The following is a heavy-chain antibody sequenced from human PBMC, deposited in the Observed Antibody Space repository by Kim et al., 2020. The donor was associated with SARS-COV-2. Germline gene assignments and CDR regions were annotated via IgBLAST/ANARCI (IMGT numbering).Heavy chain of an antibody. D-gene: IGHD5-12*01. CDR1: GGTFSSYA. CDR2: IIPIFGTA. J-gene: IGHJ4*02. Sequence: SVKVSCKASGGTFSSYAISWVRQAPGQGLQWMGGIIPIFGTANNAQKFQGRVTITADESTSTAYMELSSLRSEDTAVYYCATTSQIGSGYDFDYWGQGTLVTVSS. CDR3: ATTSQIGSGYDFDY. V-gene: IGHV1-69*13.